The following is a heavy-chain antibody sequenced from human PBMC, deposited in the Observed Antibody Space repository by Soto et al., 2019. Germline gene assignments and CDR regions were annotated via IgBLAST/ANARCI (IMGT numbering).Heavy chain of an antibody. Sequence: PSQTLSLTCAISGDSVSSNSAAWNWIRQSPSRGLEWLGRTYYRSKWYNDYAVSVKSRITINPDTSKNQFSLQLNSVTPEDTAVYYCARDLGYYDSSGYYSDAFDIWGQGTMVTVS. D-gene: IGHD3-22*01. V-gene: IGHV6-1*01. CDR3: ARDLGYYDSSGYYSDAFDI. CDR2: TYYRSKWYN. J-gene: IGHJ3*02. CDR1: GDSVSSNSAA.